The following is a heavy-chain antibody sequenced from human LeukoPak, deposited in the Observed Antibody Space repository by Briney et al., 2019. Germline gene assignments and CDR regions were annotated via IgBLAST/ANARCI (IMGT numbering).Heavy chain of an antibody. Sequence: ASVKVSCKASGCTFTSYYMHWVRQAPGQGLEWIGIINPSGGSTSHAQKFQGRVTMTRDTSTSTVYMELSSLRSEDTAVYYCARDWSAVAGTVLGYWGQGTLVTVSS. CDR2: INPSGGST. CDR3: ARDWSAVAGTVLGY. CDR1: GCTFTSYY. V-gene: IGHV1-46*01. D-gene: IGHD6-19*01. J-gene: IGHJ4*02.